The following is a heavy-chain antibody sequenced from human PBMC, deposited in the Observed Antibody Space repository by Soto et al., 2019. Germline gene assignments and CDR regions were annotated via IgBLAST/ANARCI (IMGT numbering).Heavy chain of an antibody. J-gene: IGHJ4*02. CDR2: IYYSGST. CDR3: AREYSGSYYFDY. D-gene: IGHD1-26*01. V-gene: IGHV4-31*03. CDR1: GGSISSGGYY. Sequence: QVQLQESGPGLVKPSQTLSLTCTVSGGSISSGGYYWSWIRQHPGKGLGWIGYIYYSGSTYYNPSLKSRVTISVDTSKNQFSLKLSSVTAADTAVYYCAREYSGSYYFDYWGQGTLVTVSS.